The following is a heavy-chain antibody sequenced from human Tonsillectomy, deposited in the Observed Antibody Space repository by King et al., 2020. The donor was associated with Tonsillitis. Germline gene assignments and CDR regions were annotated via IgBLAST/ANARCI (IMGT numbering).Heavy chain of an antibody. CDR1: GGTFSSYT. CDR3: ARGYCSGGSCYNNPHYYYSYMDV. J-gene: IGHJ6*03. D-gene: IGHD2-15*01. CDR2: IIPMYGIT. Sequence: QLVQSGAEVKKPGSSVKVSCKASGGTFSSYTISWVRQAPGQGLEWMGGIIPMYGITNYAQKFQGRVTIIADESTSTAYMELSSLRSDDTAVYYSARGYCSGGSCYNNPHYYYSYMDVWGKGTTVTVSS. V-gene: IGHV1-69*01.